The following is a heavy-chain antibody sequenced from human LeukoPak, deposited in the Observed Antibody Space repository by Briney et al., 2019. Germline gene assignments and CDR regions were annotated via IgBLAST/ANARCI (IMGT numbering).Heavy chain of an antibody. CDR3: ARAGPCGGDCPAEGSDHWYFDL. CDR1: GGSISSYY. CDR2: IYYSGST. Sequence: PSETLSLTCTVSGGSISSYYWSWIRQPPGKGLEWIGYIYYSGSTNYNPSLKSRVTISVDTSKNQFSLKLSSVTAADTAVYYCARAGPCGGDCPAEGSDHWYFDLWGRGTLVTVSS. V-gene: IGHV4-59*01. J-gene: IGHJ2*01. D-gene: IGHD2-21*02.